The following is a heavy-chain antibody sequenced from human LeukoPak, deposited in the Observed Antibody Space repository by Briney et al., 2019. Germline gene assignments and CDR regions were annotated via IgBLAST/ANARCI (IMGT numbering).Heavy chain of an antibody. D-gene: IGHD2-15*01. Sequence: PGGSLRLSCAASGFTFSSYAMSWVRQAPGKGLEWVSALSYDGSATYYAVSVKGRFTISRDNSKNTLYLQMNSLRTEDTAVYYCAKGGSGADYWGQGTLVTVSS. V-gene: IGHV3-23*01. CDR3: AKGGSGADY. CDR1: GFTFSSYA. J-gene: IGHJ4*02. CDR2: LSYDGSAT.